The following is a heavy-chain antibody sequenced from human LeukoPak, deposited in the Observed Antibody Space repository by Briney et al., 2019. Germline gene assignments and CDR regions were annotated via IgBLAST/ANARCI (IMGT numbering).Heavy chain of an antibody. V-gene: IGHV3-30-3*01. J-gene: IGHJ4*02. CDR2: ISYDGSNK. CDR3: AKDIAQGYTYGSIEQDY. CDR1: GFTFSSYA. D-gene: IGHD5-18*01. Sequence: GRSLRLSCAASGFTFSSYAMHWVRQAPGEGLEWVAVISYDGSNKYYADSVKGRFTISRDNSKNTLYLQMNSLRAEDTAIYYCAKDIAQGYTYGSIEQDYWGQGTLVTVSS.